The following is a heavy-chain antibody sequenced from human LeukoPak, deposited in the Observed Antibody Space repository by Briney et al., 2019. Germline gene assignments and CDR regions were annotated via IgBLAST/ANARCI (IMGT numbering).Heavy chain of an antibody. V-gene: IGHV3-30-3*01. CDR1: GFTFSSYA. Sequence: PGGSLRLSCAASGFTFSSYAMHWVRQAPGKGLEWVAVISYDGSNKYYADSVKGRFTISRDNSKNTLYLQMNSLRAEDTAVYYCARDQGPETYYFDYWGQGTLVTVSS. CDR2: ISYDGSNK. J-gene: IGHJ4*02. CDR3: ARDQGPETYYFDY.